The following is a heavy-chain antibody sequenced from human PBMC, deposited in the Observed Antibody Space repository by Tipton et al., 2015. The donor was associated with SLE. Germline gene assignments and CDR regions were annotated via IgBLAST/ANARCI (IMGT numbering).Heavy chain of an antibody. V-gene: IGHV1-24*01. CDR1: GYTLTETS. D-gene: IGHD1-26*01. J-gene: IGHJ4*02. CDR3: AKGGGTSPFDY. CDR2: FDPEDGEI. Sequence: QLVQSGAEVKKPGASVKVSCKVSGYTLTETSMHWVRQAHGKGLEWMGSFDPEDGEIVYAQQFQGRVTMTEDASTDTVHMELSSLRSEDTAVYYCAKGGGTSPFDYWGQGTLVTVSS.